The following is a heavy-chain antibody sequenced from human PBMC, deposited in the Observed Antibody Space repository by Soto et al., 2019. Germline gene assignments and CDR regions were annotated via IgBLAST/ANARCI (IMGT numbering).Heavy chain of an antibody. V-gene: IGHV1-18*01. J-gene: IGHJ4*02. Sequence: GASVKVSCKASGYTFTSYGISWVRQAPGQGLEWMGWISAYNGNTNYAQKLQGRVTMTTDTSTSTAYMELRSLRSDDTAFYYCAFYYYESSGYYYFVYWRQGTLVTVSS. D-gene: IGHD3-22*01. CDR1: GYTFTSYG. CDR3: AFYYYESSGYYYFVY. CDR2: ISAYNGNT.